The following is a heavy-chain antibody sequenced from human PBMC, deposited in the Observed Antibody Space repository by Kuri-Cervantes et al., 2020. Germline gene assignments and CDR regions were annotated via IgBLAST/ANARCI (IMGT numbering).Heavy chain of an antibody. CDR2: INPNSGGT. Sequence: ASVKVSCKASGYTFTGYYMHWVRQAPGQGLEWMGWINPNSGGTNYAQKFQGRVTMTRDTSISTAYMELSRLRSEDTAVYYCARRAPQYCSGGSCFYYYYYGMDVWGHGTTVTVSS. J-gene: IGHJ6*02. D-gene: IGHD2-15*01. V-gene: IGHV1-2*02. CDR1: GYTFTGYY. CDR3: ARRAPQYCSGGSCFYYYYYGMDV.